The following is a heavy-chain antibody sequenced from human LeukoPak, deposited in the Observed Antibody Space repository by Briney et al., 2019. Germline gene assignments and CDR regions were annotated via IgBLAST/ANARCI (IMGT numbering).Heavy chain of an antibody. CDR1: GFTFSSYW. CDR3: ARDRSSGWYIWDAFDI. CDR2: IKSDGST. V-gene: IGHV3-74*01. D-gene: IGHD6-19*01. Sequence: GGSLRLSCAASGFTFSSYWMHWVRQIPGKGLVWVSRIKSDGSTIYADSVKGRFTISRDNAKNTVYLQMNSLRAEDTAVYYCARDRSSGWYIWDAFDIWGQGTMVTVSS. J-gene: IGHJ3*02.